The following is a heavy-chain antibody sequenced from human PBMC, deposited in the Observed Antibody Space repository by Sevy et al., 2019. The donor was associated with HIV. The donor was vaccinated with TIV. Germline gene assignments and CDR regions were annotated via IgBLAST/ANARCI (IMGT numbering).Heavy chain of an antibody. CDR3: ARWYFKMDV. D-gene: IGHD6-13*01. Sequence: GGSLRLSCSASGFTVSGVHMTWVRQASGKGLEWVSVIYDGGRTYYADAVKGRFIISRDNSKNTLYLQMNSLRVEDTAVYYCARWYFKMDVWGQGATVTVSS. J-gene: IGHJ6*02. CDR2: IYDGGRT. CDR1: GFTVSGVH. V-gene: IGHV3-53*01.